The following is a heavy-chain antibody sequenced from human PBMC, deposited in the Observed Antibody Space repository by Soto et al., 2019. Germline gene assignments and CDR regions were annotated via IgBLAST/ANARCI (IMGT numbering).Heavy chain of an antibody. CDR2: IYYSGST. D-gene: IGHD1-1*01. V-gene: IGHV4-31*03. J-gene: IGHJ3*02. CDR3: AGASTWNPGDFDI. Sequence: TLSLTCTVSGGSISSGGYSWTWIRQHPGKGLEWIGYIYYSGSTYYKPSLKSRVTISVDTSKNQLSLKLSSVTAADTAVYYWAGASTWNPGDFDIWGQGTTVTVSS. CDR1: GGSISSGGYS.